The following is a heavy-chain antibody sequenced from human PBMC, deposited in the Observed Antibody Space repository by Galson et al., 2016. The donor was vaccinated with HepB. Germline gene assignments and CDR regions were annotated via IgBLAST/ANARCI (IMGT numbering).Heavy chain of an antibody. D-gene: IGHD1-20*01. Sequence: SLRLSCAASGFSFSTHGMHWVRQAPGKGLEWVAIISRDGVSMHYGESVKGRFTISRDNSVNTLYLQMHSLRAEDTALYFCVKEGHNYYFDSWGQGTLVSVSS. CDR2: ISRDGVSM. CDR1: GFSFSTHG. V-gene: IGHV3-30*18. CDR3: VKEGHNYYFDS. J-gene: IGHJ4*02.